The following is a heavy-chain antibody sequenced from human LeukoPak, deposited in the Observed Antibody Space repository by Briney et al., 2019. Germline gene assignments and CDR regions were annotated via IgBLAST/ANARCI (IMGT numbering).Heavy chain of an antibody. CDR3: AREGGAGDSYGFDY. J-gene: IGHJ4*02. V-gene: IGHV3-30*04. CDR2: ISYDGSNK. CDR1: GFTFSSYA. D-gene: IGHD5-18*01. Sequence: HPGGSLRLSCAASGFTFSSYAMHWVRQAPGKGLEWVAVISYDGSNKYYADSVKGRFTISRDNSKNTLYLQMNSLRAEDTAVYYCAREGGAGDSYGFDYWGQGTLVTVSS.